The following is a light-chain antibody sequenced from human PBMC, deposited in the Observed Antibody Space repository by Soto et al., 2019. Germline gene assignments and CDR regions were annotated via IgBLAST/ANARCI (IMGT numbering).Light chain of an antibody. CDR3: QQYGSSSWT. CDR2: GAS. J-gene: IGKJ1*01. Sequence: EIVMTQSPASLSVSPGERATLSCRASQSISSSYLAWYQQRPGQAPRLLIYGASSSATGIPDRFSGSGSGTEFTLTISRLEPEDFAVYYCQQYGSSSWTFGQGTKVDIK. CDR1: QSISSSY. V-gene: IGKV3-20*01.